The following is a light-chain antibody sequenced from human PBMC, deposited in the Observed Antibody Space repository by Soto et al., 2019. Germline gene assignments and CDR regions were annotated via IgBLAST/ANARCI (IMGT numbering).Light chain of an antibody. V-gene: IGLV2-14*03. J-gene: IGLJ3*02. Sequence: QSALTQPASVSGSPGQSITISCAGTMRDIGAYNLVSWYQQHPGKAPRLIFYEVRNRPSGIPLRFSASKSGNTASLTISGLRSEDEADYYCATWDDSLSGWVFGGGTKVTVL. CDR2: EVR. CDR1: MRDIGAYNL. CDR3: ATWDDSLSGWV.